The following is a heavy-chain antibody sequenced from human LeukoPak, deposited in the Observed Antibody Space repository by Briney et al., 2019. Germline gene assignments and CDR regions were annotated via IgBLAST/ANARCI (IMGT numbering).Heavy chain of an antibody. CDR3: AKDDRRDYYDSSGYYYTCYFDY. D-gene: IGHD3-22*01. V-gene: IGHV3-23*01. CDR1: GFTFSSYA. J-gene: IGHJ4*02. CDR2: ISGSGGST. Sequence: GGSLRLSCAASGFTFSSYAMSWVRQAPGKGLEWVSAISGSGGSTYYADSVKGRFTISRDNSKNTLYLQMNSLRAEDTAVYYCAKDDRRDYYDSSGYYYTCYFDYWGQGTLVTVSS.